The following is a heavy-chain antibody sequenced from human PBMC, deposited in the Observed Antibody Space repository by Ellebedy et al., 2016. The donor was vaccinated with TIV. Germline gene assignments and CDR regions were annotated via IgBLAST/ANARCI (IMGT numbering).Heavy chain of an antibody. Sequence: ASVKVSCXPSGYTFTSYDINWVRQATGQGLEWMGWMNPNSGNTGYAQKLQGRVTMTRNTSISTAYMELSSLRSEDTAVYYCARGRGFGANWFDPWGQGTLVTVSS. CDR3: ARGRGFGANWFDP. CDR2: MNPNSGNT. D-gene: IGHD3-10*01. J-gene: IGHJ5*02. V-gene: IGHV1-8*01. CDR1: GYTFTSYD.